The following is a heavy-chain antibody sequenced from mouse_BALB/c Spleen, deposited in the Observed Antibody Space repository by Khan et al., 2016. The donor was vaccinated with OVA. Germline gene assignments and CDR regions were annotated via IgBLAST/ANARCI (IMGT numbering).Heavy chain of an antibody. CDR2: ICHDGTT. CDR1: GFSFTNYG. D-gene: IGHD1-1*02. CDR3: DRQTDYHDSLMDY. V-gene: IGHV2-6*02. J-gene: IGHJ4*01. Sequence: QVQLKESGPGLVTPSQSLSITCTASGFSFTNYGVHWVRQPPGKGLEWLVVICHDGTTTYNSNLKSRLTISKDNSTSNVFLKMNSLQTDDTDMYFYDRQTDYHDSLMDYWGQGTSVTVSS.